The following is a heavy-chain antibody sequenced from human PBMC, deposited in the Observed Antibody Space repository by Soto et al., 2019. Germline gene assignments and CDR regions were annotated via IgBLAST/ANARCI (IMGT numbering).Heavy chain of an antibody. V-gene: IGHV5-51*01. CDR2: IYPGDSDT. D-gene: IGHD4-4*01. Sequence: AGESLKISCKGSGYSFTSYWIGWVRQMPGKGLEWMGIIYPGDSDTRYSPSFQGQVTISADKSTSTAYLQWSSLKASDTAMYYCASTLHAGYYGMDVWGQGTTVTVSS. J-gene: IGHJ6*02. CDR1: GYSFTSYW. CDR3: ASTLHAGYYGMDV.